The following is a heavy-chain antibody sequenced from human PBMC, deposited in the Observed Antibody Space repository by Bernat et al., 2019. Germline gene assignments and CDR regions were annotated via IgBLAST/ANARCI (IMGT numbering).Heavy chain of an antibody. CDR1: GFTFSTYA. V-gene: IGHV3-30*01. D-gene: IGHD6-13*01. CDR3: ARVVSVRSSWDGIDF. Sequence: QVYLVESGGGVVQPGRSLRLSCAASGFTFSTYAVHWVGQAPGKGLECVALISYDGSNKYYADSVKGRFTISRDNSKNTLYLQMNSLRAEDTAVYYCARVVSVRSSWDGIDFWGQGTMVTVSS. J-gene: IGHJ3*01. CDR2: ISYDGSNK.